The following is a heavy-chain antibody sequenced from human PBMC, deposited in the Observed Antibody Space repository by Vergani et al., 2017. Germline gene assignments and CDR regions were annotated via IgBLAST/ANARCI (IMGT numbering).Heavy chain of an antibody. D-gene: IGHD1-14*01. CDR3: ARVNPGWNHRSDYYYYFMDV. V-gene: IGHV4-59*01. J-gene: IGHJ6*03. Sequence: QVRLQESGPGLVKPSETLSLTCTVSRGSIRSYYWSWIRQPPGKGLEWIGYIYYSGSTNYNPSHKSRVTISVDTSKDQFTLMLSSVTAADTAVYYCARVNPGWNHRSDYYYYFMDVGGKGTAVTVSS. CDR1: RGSIRSYY. CDR2: IYYSGST.